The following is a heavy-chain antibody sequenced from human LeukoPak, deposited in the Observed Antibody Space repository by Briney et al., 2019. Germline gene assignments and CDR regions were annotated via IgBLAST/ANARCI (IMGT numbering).Heavy chain of an antibody. J-gene: IGHJ4*02. V-gene: IGHV3-23*01. CDR1: GFTFTNYA. CDR3: AKAYHYGAGSSFDY. D-gene: IGHD3-10*01. Sequence: GGCMRLSCAASGFTFTNYAMSWVRQAPGKGLEWVSAISARGDNTYYADSVKGRFSISRDNSQNTQYLQMNSLRAEDTAIYYCAKAYHYGAGSSFDYWGQGILVTVSS. CDR2: ISARGDNT.